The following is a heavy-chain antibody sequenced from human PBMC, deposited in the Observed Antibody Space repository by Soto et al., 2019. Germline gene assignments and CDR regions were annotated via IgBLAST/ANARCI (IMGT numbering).Heavy chain of an antibody. CDR3: TTIIGQSAAGGS. CDR1: GFIFANAW. V-gene: IGHV3-15*07. CDR2: LKSKYVGGTT. Sequence: GGSLRLSCVGSGFIFANAWMNWVRQAPGKGLEWVGRLKSKYVGGTTDYDAPVKGRFTISRDDSKNTLYLQMDSLKIEDIAIYYCTTIIGQSAAGGSWGHGTLVTVS. J-gene: IGHJ5*01. D-gene: IGHD6-13*01.